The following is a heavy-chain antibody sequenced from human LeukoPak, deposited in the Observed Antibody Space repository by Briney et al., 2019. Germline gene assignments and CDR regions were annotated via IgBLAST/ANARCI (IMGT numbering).Heavy chain of an antibody. CDR3: ARVYYDSSGYYHFDY. V-gene: IGHV1-69*13. CDR1: GYTFTSYA. J-gene: IGHJ4*02. CDR2: IIPIFGTA. Sequence: SVKVSCKASGYTFTSYAMNWVRQAPGQGLEWMGGIIPIFGTANYAQKFQGRVTITADESTSTAYMELSSLRSEDTAVYYCARVYYDSSGYYHFDYWGQGTLVTVSS. D-gene: IGHD3-22*01.